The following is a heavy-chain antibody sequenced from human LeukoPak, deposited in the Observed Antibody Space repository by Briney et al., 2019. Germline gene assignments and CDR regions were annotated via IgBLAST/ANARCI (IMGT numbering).Heavy chain of an antibody. CDR3: ARGGIRVGAPSYFDY. CDR2: IKQDGSEK. CDR1: GFTFSSYW. V-gene: IGHV3-7*01. D-gene: IGHD1-26*01. J-gene: IGHJ4*02. Sequence: GGSLRLSCAASGFTFSSYWMSWVRQAPGKGLEWVANIKQDGSEKYYEDSVKGRFTISRDNAKNSLYLQMNSLRAEDTAVYYCARGGIRVGAPSYFDYWGQGTLVTVSS.